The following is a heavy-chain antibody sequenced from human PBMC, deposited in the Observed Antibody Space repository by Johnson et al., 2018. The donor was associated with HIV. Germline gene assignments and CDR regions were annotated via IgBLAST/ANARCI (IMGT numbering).Heavy chain of an antibody. CDR3: AHSSSWSYDAFDI. J-gene: IGHJ3*02. D-gene: IGHD6-13*01. Sequence: VQLMESGGGVVQPGRSLRLSCAASGFSFSSYWMSWVRQAPGKGLEWVANIKQDGSEKYYVDSVKGRFTISRDNAKNSLYLQMNSLRAEDTAVYYCAHSSSWSYDAFDIWGQGTMVTVSS. CDR1: GFSFSSYW. CDR2: IKQDGSEK. V-gene: IGHV3-7*01.